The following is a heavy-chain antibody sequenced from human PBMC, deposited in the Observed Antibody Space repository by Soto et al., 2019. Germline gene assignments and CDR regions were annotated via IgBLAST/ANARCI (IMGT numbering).Heavy chain of an antibody. J-gene: IGHJ6*02. CDR3: AKVPYFDGSYYYYYYGMEV. CDR2: ISGSGGST. CDR1: GFTFSSYA. Sequence: GGSLRLSCAASGFTFSSYAMSWVRQAPGKGLEWVSAISGSGGSTYYADSVKGRFTISRDNSKNTLYLQMNSLRAEDTAVYYCAKVPYFDGSYYYYYYGMEVWGQGTTVTVSS. D-gene: IGHD3-9*01. V-gene: IGHV3-23*01.